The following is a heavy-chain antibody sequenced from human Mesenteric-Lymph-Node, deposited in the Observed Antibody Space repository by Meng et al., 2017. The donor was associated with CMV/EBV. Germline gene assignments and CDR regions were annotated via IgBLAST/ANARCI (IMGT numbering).Heavy chain of an antibody. Sequence: SETLSLTCTVSGGSVSSGNYYWSWIRQPPGKGLEWIGYIDYSGSTNYNPSLKSRVTISVDTSKNQFSLKLRSVTAADTAVYYCARSYYDIFYGMDLWGQGTTVTVSS. CDR2: IDYSGST. CDR1: GGSVSSGNYY. J-gene: IGHJ6*02. D-gene: IGHD3-9*01. V-gene: IGHV4-61*01. CDR3: ARSYYDIFYGMDL.